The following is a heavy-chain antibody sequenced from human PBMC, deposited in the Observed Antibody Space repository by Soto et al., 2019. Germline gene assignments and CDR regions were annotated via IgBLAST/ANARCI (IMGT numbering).Heavy chain of an antibody. D-gene: IGHD6-19*01. CDR3: ARESVAVAGTDFDY. CDR2: IWYDGSNK. Sequence: LRLSCAASGFSFSSYGMHWVRQAPGKGLEWVAVIWYDGSNKYYADSVKGRFTISRDNSMYTLYLQMNSLRAEDTAVYYCARESVAVAGTDFDYWGQGTLVTVSS. CDR1: GFSFSSYG. V-gene: IGHV3-33*01. J-gene: IGHJ4*02.